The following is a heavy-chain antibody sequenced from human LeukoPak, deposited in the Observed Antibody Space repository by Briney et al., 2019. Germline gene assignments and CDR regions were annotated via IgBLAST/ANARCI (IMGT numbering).Heavy chain of an antibody. CDR2: ISGSGGST. CDR1: GFTFSSYA. Sequence: GGSLRLSCAASGFTFSSYAMSWVSQAPGKGLEWVSAISGSGGSTYYADSVKGRFTISRDNSKNTLYLQMNSLRAEDTAVYYCAKDRARWLRFRDYYYYGMDVWGQGTTVTVS. CDR3: AKDRARWLRFRDYYYYGMDV. J-gene: IGHJ6*02. V-gene: IGHV3-23*01. D-gene: IGHD5-12*01.